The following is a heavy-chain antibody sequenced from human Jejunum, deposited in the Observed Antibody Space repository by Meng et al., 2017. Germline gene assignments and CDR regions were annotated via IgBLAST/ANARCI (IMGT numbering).Heavy chain of an antibody. CDR3: AGPWPYRDSDERHS. V-gene: IGHV3-66*02. CDR2: LYISGDT. J-gene: IGHJ4*02. D-gene: IGHD3-16*02. Sequence: GGSLRLSCAASGFIVSKNYISWVRQAPGKGLEWVSSLYISGDTYYADSVKGRFTISRDNSKNTLYLQLNSLGAEDTAVYFCAGPWPYRDSDERHSWGQGTLVTVSS. CDR1: GFIVSKNY.